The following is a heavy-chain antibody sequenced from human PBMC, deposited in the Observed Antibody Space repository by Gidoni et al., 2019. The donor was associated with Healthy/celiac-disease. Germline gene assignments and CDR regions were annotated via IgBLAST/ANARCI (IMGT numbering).Heavy chain of an antibody. CDR3: ARWPGGQLLRDAFDI. CDR1: GFTCSSYE. J-gene: IGHJ3*02. CDR2: ISSSGSTI. D-gene: IGHD2-15*01. V-gene: IGHV3-48*03. Sequence: EVQLVEAGGGLVEPGGSRGRYCAACGFTCSSYEMNWVRQAPGKGLEWVSYISSSGSTIYYADPVKRRFTISRDNAKNSLYLQMNTLRAEDTPVYYCARWPGGQLLRDAFDIWGQATMVPVSS.